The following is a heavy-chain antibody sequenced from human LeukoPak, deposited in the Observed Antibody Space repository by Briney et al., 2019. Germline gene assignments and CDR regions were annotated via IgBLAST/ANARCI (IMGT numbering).Heavy chain of an antibody. Sequence: GASVKVSCKASGYTFTSYGISWVRQAPGQGLEWMGWISAYNGNTNYAQKLQGRVTMTTDTSTSTAYMEPRSLRSDDTAVYYCARDWAYCGGDCYSDYWGQGTLVTVSS. V-gene: IGHV1-18*01. CDR1: GYTFTSYG. CDR3: ARDWAYCGGDCYSDY. J-gene: IGHJ4*02. D-gene: IGHD2-21*01. CDR2: ISAYNGNT.